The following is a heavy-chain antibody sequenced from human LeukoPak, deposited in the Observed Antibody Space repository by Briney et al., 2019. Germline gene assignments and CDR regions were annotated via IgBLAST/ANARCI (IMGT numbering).Heavy chain of an antibody. Sequence: GGSLRLSCAASGFTFSSYAMSWVRQAPGKGLEWVSTVSGSGGSTYYAHSVKGRFTISRDNSKNTLYLQMNSLRAENTGVYYCAKDRKASGWQYYFDYWGEGTLVTVSS. CDR2: VSGSGGST. CDR1: GFTFSSYA. CDR3: AKDRKASGWQYYFDY. V-gene: IGHV3-23*01. D-gene: IGHD6-19*01. J-gene: IGHJ4*02.